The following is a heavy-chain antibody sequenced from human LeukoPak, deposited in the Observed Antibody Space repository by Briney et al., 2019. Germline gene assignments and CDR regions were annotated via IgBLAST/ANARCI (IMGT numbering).Heavy chain of an antibody. CDR2: INPNSGGA. CDR1: GYTFTGYY. Sequence: ASVKVSCKASGYTFTGYYMHWVRQAPGQGLEWMGWINPNSGGANYAQKFQGRVTMTRDTSISTAYMELSRLRSDDTAVYYCARDILTGTTSGSDYWGQGILVTVSS. V-gene: IGHV1-2*02. D-gene: IGHD1-20*01. J-gene: IGHJ4*02. CDR3: ARDILTGTTSGSDY.